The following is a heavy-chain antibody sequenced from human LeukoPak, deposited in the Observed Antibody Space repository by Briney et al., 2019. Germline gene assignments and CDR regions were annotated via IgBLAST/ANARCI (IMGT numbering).Heavy chain of an antibody. CDR3: AKSDRSSYDAFDI. V-gene: IGHV4-30-4*08. CDR1: GGSISSGDYY. D-gene: IGHD3-22*01. J-gene: IGHJ3*02. CDR2: IYYSGST. Sequence: PSQTLSLTCTVSGGSISSGDYYWSWIRQPPGKGLEWIGYIYYSGSTYYNPSLKSRVTISVDTSKNQFSLKLSSVTAADTAVYYCAKSDRSSYDAFDIWGQGTMVTVSS.